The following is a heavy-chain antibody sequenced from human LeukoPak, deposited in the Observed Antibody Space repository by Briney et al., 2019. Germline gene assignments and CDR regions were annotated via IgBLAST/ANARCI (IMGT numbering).Heavy chain of an antibody. CDR1: GDSVSSNSVA. Sequence: SQTLSLTCDISGDSVSSNSVAWTWIRQSPSRGLEWLGRTYFLSRWFHDYAVSVMSRIAIKPDTSKNQFSLQLDSVTPDDTAVYYCGRWLHGSRYFDYWAQGILVTVSP. V-gene: IGHV6-1*01. CDR3: GRWLHGSRYFDY. D-gene: IGHD5-24*01. J-gene: IGHJ4*02. CDR2: TYFLSRWFH.